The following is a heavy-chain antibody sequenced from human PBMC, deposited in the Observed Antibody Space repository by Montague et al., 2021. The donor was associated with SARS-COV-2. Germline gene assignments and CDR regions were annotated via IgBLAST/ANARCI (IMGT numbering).Heavy chain of an antibody. CDR3: ARDGVAFGSGTLGLDV. CDR2: GST. Sequence: GSTSYNPALKSRVAFSVDQSKNQFSLKLTSVTAADTAVYYCARDGVAFGSGTLGLDVWCQGTMVTVS. D-gene: IGHD3-10*01. V-gene: IGHV4-4*02. J-gene: IGHJ6*02.